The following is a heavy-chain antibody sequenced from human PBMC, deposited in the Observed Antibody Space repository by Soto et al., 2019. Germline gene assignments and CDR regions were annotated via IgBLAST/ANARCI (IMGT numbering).Heavy chain of an antibody. Sequence: EVQLVESGGGLVKPGGSLRLSCAASGFTFSNAWMSWVRQAPGKGLQWVGRIKSQTAGGITDYAAPVKGRCTISRDDSQNTLYLQMNSLRGEDTAVYYCAKGQPNWKQLQFFDLWGRGTLVTVSS. J-gene: IGHJ2*01. CDR1: GFTFSNAW. V-gene: IGHV3-15*01. CDR3: AKGQPNWKQLQFFDL. CDR2: IKSQTAGGIT. D-gene: IGHD1-1*01.